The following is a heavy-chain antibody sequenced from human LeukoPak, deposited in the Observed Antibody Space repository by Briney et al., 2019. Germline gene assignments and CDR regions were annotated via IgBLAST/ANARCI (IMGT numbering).Heavy chain of an antibody. J-gene: IGHJ6*02. CDR1: GGSFSGYY. Sequence: SETLSFTCAVYGGSFSGYYWSWIRQPPGKGLEWIGEINHSGSTNYNPSLKSRITISVDTSKNQFSLKLSSVTAADTAVYYCARGRSRFLEWLPIQYGMDVWGQGTTVTVSS. CDR3: ARGRSRFLEWLPIQYGMDV. D-gene: IGHD3-3*01. V-gene: IGHV4-34*01. CDR2: INHSGST.